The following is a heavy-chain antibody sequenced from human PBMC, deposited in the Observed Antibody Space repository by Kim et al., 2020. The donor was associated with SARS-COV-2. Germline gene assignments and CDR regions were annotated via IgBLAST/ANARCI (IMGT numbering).Heavy chain of an antibody. CDR2: ST. D-gene: IGHD5-18*01. V-gene: IGHV3-23*01. CDR3: ADHTAMVIFY. Sequence: STYYADSVKGRFTISRDNSKNTLYLQMNSLRAEDTAVYYCADHTAMVIFYWGQGTLVTVSS. J-gene: IGHJ4*02.